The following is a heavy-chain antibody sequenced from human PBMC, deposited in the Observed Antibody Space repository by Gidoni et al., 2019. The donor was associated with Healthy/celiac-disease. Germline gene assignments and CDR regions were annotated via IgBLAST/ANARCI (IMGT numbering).Heavy chain of an antibody. CDR3: ARLMTTSDS. V-gene: IGHV4-59*01. D-gene: IGHD4-17*01. CDR1: GGSISSNY. J-gene: IGHJ4*02. CDR2: IYYSGST. Sequence: QVQLQESGPGLVKPSETLSLTCTVSGGSISSNYWSWIRQPPGKGLEWIGYIYYSGSTNYNPSLKSRVTISVDTSKNQFSLKLISVTAADTAIYYCARLMTTSDSWGQGTLVTVSP.